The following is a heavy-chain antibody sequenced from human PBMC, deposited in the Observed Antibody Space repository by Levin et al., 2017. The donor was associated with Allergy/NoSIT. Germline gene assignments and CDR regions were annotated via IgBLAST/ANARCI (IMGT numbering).Heavy chain of an antibody. CDR2: INQDGNEK. D-gene: IGHD3-22*01. V-gene: IGHV3-7*04. CDR1: GFTFSSSW. CDR3: ARGHYDMRY. J-gene: IGHJ4*02. Sequence: GGSLRLSCAPSGFTFSSSWMSWVRQAPGKGLEWVANINQDGNEKHYVDSVKGRFTISRDNAKNSLYLQMNNLRAEDTAVYYCARGHYDMRYWDQGTLVTVSS.